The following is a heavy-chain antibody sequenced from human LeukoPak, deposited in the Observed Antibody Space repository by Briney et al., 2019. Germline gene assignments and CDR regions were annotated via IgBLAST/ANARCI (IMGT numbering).Heavy chain of an antibody. J-gene: IGHJ4*02. CDR2: IFYGGNT. CDR1: GGAITSPSYY. CDR3: ARGVWSGDPLPFDF. D-gene: IGHD3-3*01. Sequence: MASETLSRTCTSPGGAITSPSYYWGWVRQPPGKGLEWIGNIFYGGNTYQSPSLKSRVTMSLDTSKIQFSLKLRSVTAADTAVYYCARGVWSGDPLPFDFWGQGTLVTVSS. V-gene: IGHV4-39*07.